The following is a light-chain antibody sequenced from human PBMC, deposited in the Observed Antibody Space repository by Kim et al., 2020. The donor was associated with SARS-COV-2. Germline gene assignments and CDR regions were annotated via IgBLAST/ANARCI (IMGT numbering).Light chain of an antibody. CDR3: ASYAGRDNVGV. V-gene: IGLV2-8*01. CDR1: SSDVGAYDY. CDR2: EVS. J-gene: IGLJ1*01. Sequence: SVTISCTGSSSDVGAYDYVYWYQHHPGKGPKLMIYEVSKRPSGVPDRFSGSKSGNTASLTVSGLRAEDEADYYCASYAGRDNVGVFGTGTKVTVL.